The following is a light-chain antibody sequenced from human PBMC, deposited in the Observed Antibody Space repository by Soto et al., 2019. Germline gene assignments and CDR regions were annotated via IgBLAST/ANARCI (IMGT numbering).Light chain of an antibody. CDR3: QHYNSNPWT. J-gene: IGKJ1*01. V-gene: IGKV1-5*01. Sequence: DIQMTQSPSTLSASVGDRVTITCRASQTVNGWLAWYQQKPGKAPKLLIYAASNLESGVPSRFSGSGSASEFTLTISSLQPDDSATYYCQHYNSNPWTFGQGTKVEVK. CDR2: AAS. CDR1: QTVNGW.